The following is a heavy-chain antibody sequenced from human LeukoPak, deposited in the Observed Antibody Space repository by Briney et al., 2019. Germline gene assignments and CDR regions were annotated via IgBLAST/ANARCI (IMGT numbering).Heavy chain of an antibody. J-gene: IGHJ5*02. Sequence: PSETLSLTCAVYGGSFSGYYWSWIRQPPGKGLEWIGEINHSGSTNYNPSLKSRVTISVDTSKNQFSLKLSSVTAADTAVYYCARHLGYSYGYRRISNWFDPWGQGTLVTVSS. V-gene: IGHV4-34*01. CDR1: GGSFSGYY. D-gene: IGHD5-18*01. CDR2: INHSGST. CDR3: ARHLGYSYGYRRISNWFDP.